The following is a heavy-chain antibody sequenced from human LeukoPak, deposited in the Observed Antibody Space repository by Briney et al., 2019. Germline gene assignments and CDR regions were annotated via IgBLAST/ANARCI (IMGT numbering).Heavy chain of an antibody. V-gene: IGHV4-39*01. Sequence: PSETLSLTCTVSGGSISSSSYFWGWIRQPPRKGLEWIGSIYYSGSTYYNPSLKSRVTISVDTSKNQCSLKLSSVTAADTAVYFCASMAPRGVVILNNAFDIWGQGTMVTVSS. CDR1: GGSISSSSYF. CDR3: ASMAPRGVVILNNAFDI. CDR2: IYYSGST. D-gene: IGHD3-10*01. J-gene: IGHJ3*02.